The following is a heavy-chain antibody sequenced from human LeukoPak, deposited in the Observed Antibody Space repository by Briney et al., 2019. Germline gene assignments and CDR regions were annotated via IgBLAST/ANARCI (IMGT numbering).Heavy chain of an antibody. D-gene: IGHD6-13*01. CDR1: GFTFSNHA. Sequence: PGGSLRLSCAASGFTFSNHAMTWVRQAPGKGLEWVSAISGSGGSTYYADSVKGRFTISRDNSKNTLYLQMNSLRAEDTAVYYCAKEMRQQLAIDYWGQGTLVTVSS. J-gene: IGHJ4*02. CDR3: AKEMRQQLAIDY. CDR2: ISGSGGST. V-gene: IGHV3-23*01.